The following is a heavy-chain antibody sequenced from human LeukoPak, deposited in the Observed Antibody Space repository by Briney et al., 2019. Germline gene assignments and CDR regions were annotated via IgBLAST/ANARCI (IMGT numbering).Heavy chain of an antibody. V-gene: IGHV5-51*01. CDR1: GYSFSNYW. CDR2: IYPGDYET. D-gene: IGHD2-21*02. J-gene: IGHJ4*02. CDR3: AIPPGYCGNDCSFDH. Sequence: KGGESLKISCAGSGYSFSNYWIGWVRQMPGKGLEWMGIIYPGDYETRYSTSFQGLVTISVDKSISTAYLQWSSLKASDTAMYYCAIPPGYCGNDCSFDHWGQGTLVTVSS.